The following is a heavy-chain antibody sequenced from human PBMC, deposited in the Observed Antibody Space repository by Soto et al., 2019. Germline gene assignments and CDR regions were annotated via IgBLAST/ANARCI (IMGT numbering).Heavy chain of an antibody. Sequence: GGSLRLSCAASGCPFSAYAMSWVRQAPGKGLQWVSGVGGSDTDKHYADSVRGRFTVSRDNSKNTLYLQMNSLRADDTAVYYCAKDATAVNGVWDPFDMWGQGTEVTVSS. J-gene: IGHJ3*02. D-gene: IGHD2-8*01. V-gene: IGHV3-23*01. CDR3: AKDATAVNGVWDPFDM. CDR1: GCPFSAYA. CDR2: VGGSDTDK.